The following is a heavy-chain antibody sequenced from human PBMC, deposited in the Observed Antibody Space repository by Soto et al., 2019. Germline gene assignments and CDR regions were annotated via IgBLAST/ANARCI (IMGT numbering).Heavy chain of an antibody. Sequence: GGSLRLSCAASGFTFSSYSMNWVRQAPGKGLEWVSSISSSSSYIYYADSVKGRFTISRDNAKNSLYLQMNSLRAEDTAVYYCARSDLGELSHDAFDIWGQGTMVTVSS. D-gene: IGHD3-16*02. V-gene: IGHV3-21*01. CDR3: ARSDLGELSHDAFDI. CDR2: ISSSSSYI. CDR1: GFTFSSYS. J-gene: IGHJ3*02.